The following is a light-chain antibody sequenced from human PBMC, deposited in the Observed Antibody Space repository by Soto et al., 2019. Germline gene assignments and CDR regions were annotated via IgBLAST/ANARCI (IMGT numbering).Light chain of an antibody. CDR2: AAS. CDR1: QGISSY. Sequence: AIRMTQSPASFSASTGDRVTITCRASQGISSYLAWYQQKPGKAPKLLIYAASTLQSGVPSRFSGSGSGTDFTLTISSLQPEDFATYYCQQSYSNTWTFGHGTKVDNK. CDR3: QQSYSNTWT. J-gene: IGKJ1*01. V-gene: IGKV1-8*01.